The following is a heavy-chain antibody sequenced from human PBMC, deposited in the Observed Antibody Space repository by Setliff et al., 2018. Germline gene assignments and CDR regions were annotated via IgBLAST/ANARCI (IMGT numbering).Heavy chain of an antibody. Sequence: PSETLSLTCTVSGGSIGSSSYYWGWIRQPTGKGLEWIGSIYYSGSTSYNPSLTRRVTMSVDTSKHQFSRKLSSVTAADTAVYYCARLGSARYASSGYYPDNWFDPWGQGTLVTVSS. CDR3: ARLGSARYASSGYYPDNWFDP. V-gene: IGHV4-39*01. CDR1: GGSIGSSSYY. D-gene: IGHD3-22*01. J-gene: IGHJ5*02. CDR2: IYYSGST.